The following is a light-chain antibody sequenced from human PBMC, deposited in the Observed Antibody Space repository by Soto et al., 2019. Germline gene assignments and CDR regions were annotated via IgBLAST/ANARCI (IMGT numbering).Light chain of an antibody. Sequence: DIQMTHSPSTLSGSVGDRVTITCRASQTISSWLAWYQQKPGKAPKLLIYYASSLESGVPSRFSGSGSGTEFTLTISSLQPDDFATYYCQQYNSYWETFGQGTKVDI. J-gene: IGKJ1*01. CDR2: YAS. V-gene: IGKV1-5*01. CDR1: QTISSW. CDR3: QQYNSYWET.